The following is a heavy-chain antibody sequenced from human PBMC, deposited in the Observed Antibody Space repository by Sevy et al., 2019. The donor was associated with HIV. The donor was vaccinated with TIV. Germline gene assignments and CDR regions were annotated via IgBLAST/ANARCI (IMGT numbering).Heavy chain of an antibody. D-gene: IGHD1-26*01. CDR1: GFTFSNYA. Sequence: GGCLRLSCAASGFTFSNYAMHWVRQAPGKGLEWMAVISYDGSNKYYADSVRGRFTISRDSSKNTLYLQMNSLRPEDTAVYYCATDLEVYRGWEQTSQGMDVWGQGTTVTVSS. CDR2: ISYDGSNK. J-gene: IGHJ6*02. CDR3: ATDLEVYRGWEQTSQGMDV. V-gene: IGHV3-30-3*01.